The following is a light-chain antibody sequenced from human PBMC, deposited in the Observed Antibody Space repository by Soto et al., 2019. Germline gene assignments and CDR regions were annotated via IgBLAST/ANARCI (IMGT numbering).Light chain of an antibody. CDR2: GAS. J-gene: IGKJ1*01. CDR1: QSVSSSY. V-gene: IGKV3-20*01. CDR3: QQYGSSRT. Sequence: EIVLTQSPGTLSLSPGERATLSCRASQSVSSSYLAWYQQKPGRAPRLLIYGASRRATGIPGRYSGSGSGTDFTLTISSLEPEDFAVYYCQQYGSSRTFGQGTKVVIK.